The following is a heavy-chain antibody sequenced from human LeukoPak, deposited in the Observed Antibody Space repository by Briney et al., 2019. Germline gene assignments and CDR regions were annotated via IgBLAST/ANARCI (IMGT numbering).Heavy chain of an antibody. CDR1: GFTFSNSW. Sequence: GGSLRLSCAASGFTFSNSWMHWVRQAPGKGLEWVSRSNSDGSSTTYAESVKGRFTVSRDNAKNTLYLQMTSLRVEDTAVYYCAKAAMVRGFPQYYFDYWGQGTLVTVSS. CDR3: AKAAMVRGFPQYYFDY. J-gene: IGHJ4*02. D-gene: IGHD3-10*01. CDR2: SNSDGSST. V-gene: IGHV3-74*03.